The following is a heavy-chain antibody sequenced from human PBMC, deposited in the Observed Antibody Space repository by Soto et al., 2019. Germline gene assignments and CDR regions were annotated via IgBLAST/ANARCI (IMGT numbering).Heavy chain of an antibody. J-gene: IGHJ4*02. CDR3: ARGHGHGGSSFDF. Sequence: QVQLQESGPGLVKPSETLSLTCTVSGGSTHSYYWAWIRQPPGKGLEWMGYVYYNGDTNYNPSLKSRVTISVDASNNQFSLKLTSVTPADTAVYYCARGHGHGGSSFDFWGQGTLVTVSS. D-gene: IGHD2-15*01. V-gene: IGHV4-59*01. CDR2: VYYNGDT. CDR1: GGSTHSYY.